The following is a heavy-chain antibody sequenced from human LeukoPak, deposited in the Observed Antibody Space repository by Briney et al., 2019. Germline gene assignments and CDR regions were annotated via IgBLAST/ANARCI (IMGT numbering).Heavy chain of an antibody. Sequence: GGSLRLSCAGSGFTFSSYSIHWVRQAPGEGLVWVSRINPDGSSTTYADSVKGRFTISRDNAENTLYLQMNSLRVEDSAVYYCARGGYYRFDYWGQGTPVTVSS. D-gene: IGHD2/OR15-2a*01. CDR2: INPDGSST. J-gene: IGHJ4*02. CDR1: GFTFSSYS. V-gene: IGHV3-74*01. CDR3: ARGGYYRFDY.